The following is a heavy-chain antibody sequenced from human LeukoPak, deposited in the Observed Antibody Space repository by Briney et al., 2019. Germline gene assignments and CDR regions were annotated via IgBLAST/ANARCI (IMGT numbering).Heavy chain of an antibody. CDR1: GYTFTSYG. J-gene: IGHJ3*02. CDR3: ARIPYSSGWFDAFDI. V-gene: IGHV1-18*04. CDR2: ISAYNGNT. Sequence: ASVKVSCKVSGYTFTSYGISWVRQAPGQGLEWMGWISAYNGNTNYAQKLQGRVTMTTDTSTSTAYMELRSLRSDDTAVYYCARIPYSSGWFDAFDIWGQGTMVTVSS. D-gene: IGHD6-19*01.